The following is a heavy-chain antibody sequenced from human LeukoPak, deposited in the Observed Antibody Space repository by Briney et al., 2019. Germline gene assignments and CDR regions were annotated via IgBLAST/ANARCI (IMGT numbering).Heavy chain of an antibody. Sequence: GASVKVSCKVSGYTLTELSMHWVRQAPGKGLEWMGGFDPEDGETIYAQKFQGRVTMTEDTSTDTAYMELSSLRSEDTAVYYCATAPPLYYYGSGSHRGFDIWGQGTMVTVSS. D-gene: IGHD3-10*01. CDR3: ATAPPLYYYGSGSHRGFDI. CDR1: GYTLTELS. CDR2: FDPEDGET. V-gene: IGHV1-24*01. J-gene: IGHJ3*02.